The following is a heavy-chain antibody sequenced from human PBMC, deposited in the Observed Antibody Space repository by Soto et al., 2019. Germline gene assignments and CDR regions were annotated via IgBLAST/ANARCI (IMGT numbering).Heavy chain of an antibody. D-gene: IGHD3-22*01. V-gene: IGHV1-69*12. CDR2: IIPIFGTA. J-gene: IGHJ4*02. CDR1: GGTFSSYA. Sequence: QVQLVQSGAEVKKPGSSVKVSCKASGGTFSSYAISWVRQAPGQGLEWMGGIIPIFGTANYAQKFQGRVTITADESTSTAYMERSSLRSEDTAVYYCARDYYDSSGPTPLGYWGQGTLVTVSS. CDR3: ARDYYDSSGPTPLGY.